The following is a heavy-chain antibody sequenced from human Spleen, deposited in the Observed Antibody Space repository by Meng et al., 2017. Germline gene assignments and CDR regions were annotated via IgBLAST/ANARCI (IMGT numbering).Heavy chain of an antibody. CDR3: VRSSGWVRTGFDP. J-gene: IGHJ5*02. D-gene: IGHD6-19*01. CDR1: VGSISTSGYY. V-gene: IGHV4-39*01. CDR2: IGHSGIT. Sequence: QLQLQESGPGLVKPSEALSVPCSVSVGSISTSGYYWGWIRQPPGKGLEWIGSIGHSGITYYTPSLKSRVTVSIDTSKSQFSLKLTSVTAADTAVYYCVRSSGWVRTGFDPWGQGTLVTVSS.